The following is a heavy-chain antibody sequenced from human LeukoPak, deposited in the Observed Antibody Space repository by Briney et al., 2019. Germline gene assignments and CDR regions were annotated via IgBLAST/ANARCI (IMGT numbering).Heavy chain of an antibody. CDR3: ARASAWNYYFDY. Sequence: PSETLSLTCAVSGGSISSDDYSWHWIRQPPGKGLEWIGFIYHSGGTYYNPPLKSRVTISVDRSKNQFSLKLSSVTAADTALYYCARASAWNYYFDYWGQGTLVTVSS. D-gene: IGHD1-1*01. J-gene: IGHJ4*02. V-gene: IGHV4-30-2*01. CDR1: GGSISSDDYS. CDR2: IYHSGGT.